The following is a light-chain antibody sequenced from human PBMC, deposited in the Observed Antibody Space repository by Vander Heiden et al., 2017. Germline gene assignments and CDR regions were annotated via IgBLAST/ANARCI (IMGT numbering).Light chain of an antibody. J-gene: IGKJ1*01. CDR1: QGILHSNGYNY. V-gene: IGKV2-28*01. CDR2: LGS. CDR3: MQALQTWT. Sequence: DLVMTQPPLSLPVTPGEPASTTCRSRQGILHSNGYNYLDWYLQKPGPSPQLLVYLGSNRASGVPDRVSGSGSGTDFTLKISRVEAEDVGVYYCMQALQTWTFGQGTKVEIK.